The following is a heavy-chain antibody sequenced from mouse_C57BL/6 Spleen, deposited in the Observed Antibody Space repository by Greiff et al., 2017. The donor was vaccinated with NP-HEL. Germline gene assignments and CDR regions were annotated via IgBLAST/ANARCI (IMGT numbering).Heavy chain of an antibody. V-gene: IGHV1-64*01. CDR2: IHPNSGST. Sequence: VQLQQPGAELVKPGASVKLSCKASGYTFTSYWMHWVKQRPGQGLEWIGMIHPNSGSTNYNEKFKSKATLTVDKSSSTAYMQLSSLTSEDSAVYYCARAYYDYDVDDWGQGTTLTVAA. CDR1: GYTFTSYW. D-gene: IGHD2-4*01. J-gene: IGHJ2*01. CDR3: ARAYYDYDVDD.